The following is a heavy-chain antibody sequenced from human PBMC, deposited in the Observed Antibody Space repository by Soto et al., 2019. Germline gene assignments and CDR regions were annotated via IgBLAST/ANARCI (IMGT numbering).Heavy chain of an antibody. CDR2: ISAHNGNT. J-gene: IGHJ4*02. CDR3: ARGRYGDY. Sequence: QVHLVQSGAEVKKPGASVMVSCKGSGYIFTTYGITWVRQAPGQGLEWMGWISAHNGNTNYAQKLQGRVTVTRDTSTSTAYMELRNLRSDDTAVYYCARGRYGDYSGQGALVTVSS. V-gene: IGHV1-18*01. CDR1: GYIFTTYG. D-gene: IGHD1-1*01.